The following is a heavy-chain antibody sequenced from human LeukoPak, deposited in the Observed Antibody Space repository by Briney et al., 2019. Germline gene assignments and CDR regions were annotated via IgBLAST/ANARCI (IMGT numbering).Heavy chain of an antibody. J-gene: IGHJ4*02. D-gene: IGHD5-18*01. CDR3: ARGQKYRSGYTVTELGSGYFDY. CDR2: IYYSGRT. V-gene: IGHV4-59*01. Sequence: SETLSLTCTVFDDSLNNYYWNWIRQPPGRGLEWIGYIYYSGRTSYNPSLKSRVTISVDTSKNQFSLRLSSVTAADTAVYYCARGQKYRSGYTVTELGSGYFDYRGQGPLVTVSS. CDR1: DDSLNNYY.